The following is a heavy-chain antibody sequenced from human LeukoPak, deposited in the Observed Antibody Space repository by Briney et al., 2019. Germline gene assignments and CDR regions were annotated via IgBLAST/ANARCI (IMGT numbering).Heavy chain of an antibody. CDR2: IIPIFGTA. V-gene: IGHV1-69*01. CDR1: GGTFSSYA. CDR3: AKVYRDNGDYFAFNV. D-gene: IGHD4-17*01. J-gene: IGHJ3*01. Sequence: ASVKVSCKASGGTFSSYAISWVRQAPGQGLEWMGGIIPIFGTANYAQKFLGRVTITADESTSTAYMELSSLRAEDTAVYYCAKVYRDNGDYFAFNVWGQGSMVTVSS.